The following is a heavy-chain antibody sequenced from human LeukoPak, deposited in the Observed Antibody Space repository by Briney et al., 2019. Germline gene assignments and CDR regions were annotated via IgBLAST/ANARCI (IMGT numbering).Heavy chain of an antibody. V-gene: IGHV1-46*01. J-gene: IGHJ3*02. D-gene: IGHD3-22*01. CDR3: AREFMILGVWRDAFDI. CDR1: GYTFTSYY. Sequence: ASVKVSCKASGYTFTSYYMHWVRQAPGQGLEWMGIINPSGGSTSYAQKFQGRVTMTRDMSTSTVYMELSSLRSENTAVYYCAREFMILGVWRDAFDIWGQGTMVTVSS. CDR2: INPSGGST.